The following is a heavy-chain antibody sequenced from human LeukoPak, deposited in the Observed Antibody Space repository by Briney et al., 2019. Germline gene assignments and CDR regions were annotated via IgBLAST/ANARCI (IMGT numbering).Heavy chain of an antibody. D-gene: IGHD3-22*01. Sequence: PSETLSLTCTVSGGSISSYYWSWIRQPPGKGLEWIGEINHSGSTNYNPSLKSRVTISVDTSKNQFSLKLSSVTAADTAVYYCARGQHYYDSSGYSYWGQGTLVTVSS. CDR1: GGSISSYY. V-gene: IGHV4-34*01. CDR2: INHSGST. CDR3: ARGQHYYDSSGYSY. J-gene: IGHJ4*02.